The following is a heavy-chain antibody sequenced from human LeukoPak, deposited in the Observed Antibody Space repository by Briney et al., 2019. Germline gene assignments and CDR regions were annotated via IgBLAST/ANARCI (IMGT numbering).Heavy chain of an antibody. D-gene: IGHD3-3*01. CDR2: IYHSGST. V-gene: IGHV4-30-2*01. Sequence: SETLSLTCTVSGGSISSGGYYWSWIRQPPGKGLEWIGYIYHSGSTYYNPSLKSRVTISVDRSKNQFSLKLSSVTAADTAVYYCARRDFAIFGVVTSFDYWGQGTLVTVSS. J-gene: IGHJ4*02. CDR1: GGSISSGGYY. CDR3: ARRDFAIFGVVTSFDY.